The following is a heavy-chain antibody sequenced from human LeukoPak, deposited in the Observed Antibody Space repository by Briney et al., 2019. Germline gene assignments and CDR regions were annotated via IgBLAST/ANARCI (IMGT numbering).Heavy chain of an antibody. CDR1: GGSFSGYY. CDR2: INHSGST. CDR3: ARQACKKGACFYYFDYHMDV. V-gene: IGHV4-34*01. D-gene: IGHD2-21*02. Sequence: RPSETLSLTCTVYGGSFSGYYWSWIRQPPGKGLEWIGEINHSGSTNYNPSLKSRVTISVDTSKNQFSLRLSSVTAADTAVYYCARQACKKGACFYYFDYHMDVWGKGTTVTISS. J-gene: IGHJ6*03.